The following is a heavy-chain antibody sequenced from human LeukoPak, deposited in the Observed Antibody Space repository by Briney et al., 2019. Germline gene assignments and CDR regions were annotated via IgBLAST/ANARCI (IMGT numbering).Heavy chain of an antibody. CDR1: DGSISSGSYY. J-gene: IGHJ4*02. CDR2: IYTTGST. CDR3: ARLKVTTLPFDY. V-gene: IGHV4-61*02. D-gene: IGHD1-1*01. Sequence: SETLSLTCTVSDGSISSGSYYWSWIRQPAGKGLEWIGRIYTTGSTNYNPSLKSRVTMSLDTSKNQFSLKLSSVTAADTAIYYCARLKVTTLPFDYWGQGALVTVSS.